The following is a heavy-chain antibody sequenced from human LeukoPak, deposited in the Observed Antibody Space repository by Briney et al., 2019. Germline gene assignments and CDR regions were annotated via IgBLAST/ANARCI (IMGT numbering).Heavy chain of an antibody. V-gene: IGHV3-7*03. Sequence: GGSLRLSCAASGFTFSSYWMNWARQAPGKGLEWVASINHNRNVNYYVDSVKGRFTISRDNAKNSLYLQMSNLRAEDTAVYYCAKGGKWDVTPFDYWGQGTLVTVSS. D-gene: IGHD1-26*01. CDR2: INHNRNVN. CDR3: AKGGKWDVTPFDY. CDR1: GFTFSSYW. J-gene: IGHJ4*02.